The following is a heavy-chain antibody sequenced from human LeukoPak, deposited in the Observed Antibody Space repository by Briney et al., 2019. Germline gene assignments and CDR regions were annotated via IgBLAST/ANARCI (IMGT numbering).Heavy chain of an antibody. J-gene: IGHJ3*02. CDR2: ISSNGGST. D-gene: IGHD3-16*01. CDR3: ASSPWGIQAFDI. CDR1: GFTFSRYA. Sequence: GGSLRLSCSASGFTFSRYAMHWVRQAPGKGLEYVSGISSNGGSTYYADSVKGRFTISRDNSKNTLYLQMSSLRAEDTAVYYCASSPWGIQAFDIWGQGTMVTVSS. V-gene: IGHV3-64D*06.